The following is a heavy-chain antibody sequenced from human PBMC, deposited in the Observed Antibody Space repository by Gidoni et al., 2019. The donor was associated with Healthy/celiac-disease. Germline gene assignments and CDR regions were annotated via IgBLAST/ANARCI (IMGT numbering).Heavy chain of an antibody. CDR1: GFTFSSYS. CDR3: ARCLLAVAGPLDY. CDR2: ISSSSSYI. V-gene: IGHV3-21*01. D-gene: IGHD6-19*01. J-gene: IGHJ4*02. Sequence: EVQLVESGAGLVKPGGSLRLSCAASGFTFSSYSMNWVRQAPGKGLEWVSSISSSSSYIYYADSVKGRFTISRDNAKNSLYLQMNSLRAEDTAVYYCARCLLAVAGPLDYWGQGTLVTVSS.